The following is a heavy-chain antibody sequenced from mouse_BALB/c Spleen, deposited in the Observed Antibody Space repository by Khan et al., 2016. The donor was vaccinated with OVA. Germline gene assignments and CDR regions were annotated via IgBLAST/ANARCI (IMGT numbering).Heavy chain of an antibody. CDR1: GYSITSGYA. Sequence: VQLKESGPGLVKPSQSLSLTCTVTGYSITSGYAWNWIRQFPGNKLEWMGYISYSGVTSYTPSLKSRISIIRDTSKNQFFLQLNSVTTEDTATYYCARGNYYGYYFDYWGQGTTLTVSS. CDR2: ISYSGVT. J-gene: IGHJ2*01. CDR3: ARGNYYGYYFDY. D-gene: IGHD1-1*01. V-gene: IGHV3-2*02.